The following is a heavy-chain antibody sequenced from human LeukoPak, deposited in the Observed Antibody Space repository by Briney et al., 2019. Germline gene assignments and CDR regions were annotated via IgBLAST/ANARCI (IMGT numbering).Heavy chain of an antibody. V-gene: IGHV4-59*01. D-gene: IGHD3-10*01. Sequence: SETLSLTCTVSGGSISSYYWSWIRQPPGKGLEWIGYIYYSGSTNYNPSLKSRVTISVDTSKNQFSLKLSSVTAADTAVYYCARGGSWFDYWGQGTLVTVSS. CDR2: IYYSGST. CDR1: GGSISSYY. J-gene: IGHJ4*02. CDR3: ARGGSWFDY.